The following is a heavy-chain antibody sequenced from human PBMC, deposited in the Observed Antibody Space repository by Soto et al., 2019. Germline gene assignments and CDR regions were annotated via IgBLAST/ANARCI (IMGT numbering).Heavy chain of an antibody. J-gene: IGHJ4*02. Sequence: PGGSLRLSCAASGFTFSSYGMHWVRQTPGKGLEWVAVIWYDGSNKYYADSVKGRFTISRDNSKNTLYLQMNSLRAEDTAVYYCAREDPYDFWSGYYFSPRYYFDYWGQRTLVTVSS. CDR1: GFTFSSYG. CDR3: AREDPYDFWSGYYFSPRYYFDY. D-gene: IGHD3-3*01. V-gene: IGHV3-33*01. CDR2: IWYDGSNK.